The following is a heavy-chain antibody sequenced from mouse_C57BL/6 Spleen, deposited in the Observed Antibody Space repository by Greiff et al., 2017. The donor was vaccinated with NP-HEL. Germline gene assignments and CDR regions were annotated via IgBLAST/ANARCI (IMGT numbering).Heavy chain of an antibody. CDR1: GFNIKDDY. V-gene: IGHV14-4*01. Sequence: EVKVVESGAELVRPGASVKLSCTASGFNIKDDYMHWVKQRPEQGLEWIGWIDPENGDTEYASKFQGKATITADTSSNTAYLQLSSLTSEDTAVYYCTTDAYWGQGTLVTVSA. CDR2: IDPENGDT. CDR3: TTDAY. J-gene: IGHJ3*01.